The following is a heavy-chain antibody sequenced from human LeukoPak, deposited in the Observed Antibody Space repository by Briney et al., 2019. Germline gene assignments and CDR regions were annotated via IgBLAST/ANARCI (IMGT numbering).Heavy chain of an antibody. CDR2: IYTSGST. CDR3: ARAMVAATGPTPKYYYYYYYMDV. CDR1: GGSISSYY. J-gene: IGHJ6*03. Sequence: SETLSLTCTVSGGSISSYYWCWIRQPAGKGLEWIGRIYTSGSTNYNPSLKSRVTMSVDTSKNQFSLKLSSVTAADTAVYYCARAMVAATGPTPKYYYYYYYMDVWGKGTTVTVSS. V-gene: IGHV4-4*07. D-gene: IGHD6-13*01.